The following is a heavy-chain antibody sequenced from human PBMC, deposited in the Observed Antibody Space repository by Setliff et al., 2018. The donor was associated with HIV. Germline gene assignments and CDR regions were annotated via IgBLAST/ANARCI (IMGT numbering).Heavy chain of an antibody. CDR1: QYTFTTYW. V-gene: IGHV5-51*01. CDR3: VRRDGHLLNGFDF. CDR2: IYPSDSNI. D-gene: IGHD2-21*02. J-gene: IGHJ4*02. Sequence: PGESLKISCKGSQYTFTTYWIGWVRQVPGRGLEWMALIYPSDSNIYYSPSFQDQVTISVEKSIATAYLQWSSLKTSDTAMYYCVRRDGHLLNGFDFWGQGTLVTVSS.